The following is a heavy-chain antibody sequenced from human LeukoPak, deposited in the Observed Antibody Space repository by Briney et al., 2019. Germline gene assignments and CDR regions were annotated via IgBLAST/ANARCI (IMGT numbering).Heavy chain of an antibody. CDR2: ISYDGSIK. D-gene: IGHD3-16*01. CDR1: GFTFSSYA. CDR3: AKTSSIMITFGGVPNY. J-gene: IGHJ4*02. Sequence: GGSLRLSCAASGFTFSSYAMSWVRQAPGKGLERGAVISYDGSIKYYADSVKGRFTISRDNSKNTLYLQMNSLRAEDTAVYYCAKTSSIMITFGGVPNYWGQGTLVTVSS. V-gene: IGHV3-30*18.